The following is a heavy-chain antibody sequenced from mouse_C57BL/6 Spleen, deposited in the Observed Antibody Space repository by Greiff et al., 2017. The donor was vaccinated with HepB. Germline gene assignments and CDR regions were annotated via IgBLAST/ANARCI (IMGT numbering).Heavy chain of an antibody. CDR3: ARGYDYAMDY. CDR1: GYSITSGYY. V-gene: IGHV3-6*01. D-gene: IGHD1-1*01. CDR2: ISYDGSN. J-gene: IGHJ4*01. Sequence: EVKLLESGPGLVKPSQSLSLTCSVTGYSITSGYYWNWIRQFPGNKLEWMGYISYDGSNNYNPSLKNRISITRDTSKNQFFLKLNSVTTEDTATYYCARGYDYAMDYWGQGTSVTVSS.